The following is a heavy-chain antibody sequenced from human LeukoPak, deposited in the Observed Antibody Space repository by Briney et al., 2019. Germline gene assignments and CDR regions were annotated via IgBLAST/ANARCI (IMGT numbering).Heavy chain of an antibody. CDR2: IVVGSGNT. J-gene: IGHJ4*02. CDR3: AASRYCSSTSCYASFDY. CDR1: GFTFTSSA. Sequence: SVKVSCKASGFTFTSSAVQWVRQARGQRLEWIGWIVVGSGNTNYAQKFQERVTITRDMSTSTAYMELSSLRSEDTAVYYCAASRYCSSTSCYASFDYWGQGTLVTVSS. V-gene: IGHV1-58*01. D-gene: IGHD2-2*01.